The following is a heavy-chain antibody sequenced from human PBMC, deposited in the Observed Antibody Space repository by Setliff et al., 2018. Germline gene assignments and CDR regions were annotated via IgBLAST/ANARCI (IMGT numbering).Heavy chain of an antibody. V-gene: IGHV4-34*01. CDR1: GGSFSGYY. CDR2: INHSGST. CDR3: ARGGGSVLPNYYYFNYMDV. D-gene: IGHD2-15*01. J-gene: IGHJ6*03. Sequence: KTSETLSLTCAVYGGSFSGYYWSWIRQPPGKGLEWIGEINHSGSTNYNQSLKSRVTLPVDTSKNQFSLQLTSVTAADTAIYYCARGGGSVLPNYYYFNYMDVWGKGTTVTVSS.